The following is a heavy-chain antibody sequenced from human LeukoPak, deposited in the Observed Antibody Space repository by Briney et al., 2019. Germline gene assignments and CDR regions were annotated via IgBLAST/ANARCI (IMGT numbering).Heavy chain of an antibody. D-gene: IGHD6-19*01. Sequence: GESLKISCKGSGYSFTSYWIAWVRQMPGKGLERMGITYPGDSETRYRPSFQGQVTISADKSISTAYLQWSSLKASDTAMYYCARRPRNSSGWFDFWGQGTLVTVSS. CDR3: ARRPRNSSGWFDF. J-gene: IGHJ4*02. CDR1: GYSFTSYW. V-gene: IGHV5-51*01. CDR2: TYPGDSET.